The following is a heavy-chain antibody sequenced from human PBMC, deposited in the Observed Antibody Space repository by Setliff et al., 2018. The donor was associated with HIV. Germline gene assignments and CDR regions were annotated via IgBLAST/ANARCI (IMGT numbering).Heavy chain of an antibody. D-gene: IGHD6-13*01. V-gene: IGHV3-21*01. CDR1: GFTFSSYS. CDR2: ISSSSSYI. Sequence: GGSLRLSCAASGFTFSSYSMNWVRQAPGKGLEWVSSISSSSSYIYYADSVKGRFTIPRDNAKNSLYLQMNSLRAEDTAVYYCARDRDYSSSWYRTSFYYYYYVDVWGKGTTVTVSS. CDR3: ARDRDYSSSWYRTSFYYYYYVDV. J-gene: IGHJ6*03.